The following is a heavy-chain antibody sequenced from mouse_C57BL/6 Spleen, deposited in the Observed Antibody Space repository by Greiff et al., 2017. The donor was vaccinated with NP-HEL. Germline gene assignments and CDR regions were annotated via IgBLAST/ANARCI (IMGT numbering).Heavy chain of an antibody. J-gene: IGHJ4*01. D-gene: IGHD1-1*01. CDR2: IYPGDGDT. CDR3: ARSESYGSAMDY. CDR1: GYAFSSSW. Sequence: QVQLQQSGPELVKPGASVKISCKASGYAFSSSWMNWVKQRPGKGLEWIGRIYPGDGDTNYNGKFKGKATLTADKSSSTAYMQLSSLTSEDSAVYFCARSESYGSAMDYWGQGTSVTVSS. V-gene: IGHV1-82*01.